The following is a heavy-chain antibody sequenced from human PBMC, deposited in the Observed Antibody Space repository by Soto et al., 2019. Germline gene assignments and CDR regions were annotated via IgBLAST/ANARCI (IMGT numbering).Heavy chain of an antibody. CDR3: ARAGYCSGGSCYSVYYFDY. V-gene: IGHV4-31*02. CDR2: IYYSGST. D-gene: IGHD2-15*01. CDR1: GGSISSGGYS. J-gene: IGHJ4*02. Sequence: LCGGSISSGGYSWRWIRQHPGKGLEWIGYIYYSGSTYYHPSLQSRVPRSVDPSKNQFSQKLSSVTAADTAVYYGARAGYCSGGSCYSVYYFDYWGQGTLVTVSS.